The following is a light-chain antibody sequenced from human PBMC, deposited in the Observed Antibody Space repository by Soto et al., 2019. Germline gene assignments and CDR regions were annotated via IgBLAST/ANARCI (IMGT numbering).Light chain of an antibody. CDR3: QQYGTSRSVT. Sequence: EIVLTQSPGTLSLSPGEEATLSCRASQSVDSNYLAWYQQKAGQTPRLIIYGASGRADGIPHRFSGSGFGTDFTLSISKVEPEDFAVYYCQQYGTSRSVTFGQGTRLDI. CDR1: QSVDSNY. CDR2: GAS. V-gene: IGKV3-20*01. J-gene: IGKJ5*01.